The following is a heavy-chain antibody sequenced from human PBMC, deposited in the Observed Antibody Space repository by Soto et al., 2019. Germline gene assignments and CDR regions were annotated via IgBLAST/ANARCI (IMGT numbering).Heavy chain of an antibody. CDR3: TRLYDSSGH. D-gene: IGHD3-22*01. Sequence: EVQLVESGGGLVQPGGSLKLSCAASGFTFSGSAMHWVRQASGKGLEWVGSIRSKANSYATAYAASVKGRFTISRDDSKNTAYLQMNSLKTEDTAVYYCTRLYDSSGHWGQGTLVTVSS. V-gene: IGHV3-73*02. J-gene: IGHJ4*02. CDR1: GFTFSGSA. CDR2: IRSKANSYAT.